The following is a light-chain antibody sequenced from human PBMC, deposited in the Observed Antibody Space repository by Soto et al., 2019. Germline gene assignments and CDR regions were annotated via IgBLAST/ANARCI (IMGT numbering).Light chain of an antibody. CDR3: QSYDSSYVL. CDR2: EDN. J-gene: IGLJ2*01. Sequence: NFMLTQPHSVSESPGKTVTISCTRSSGSIASNYVQWYQQRPGSAPTTVIYEDNQRPSGVPDRFSGSIDSSSNSASLTISGLKTEDEADYYWQSYDSSYVLFGGGTKLTVL. CDR1: SGSIASNY. V-gene: IGLV6-57*04.